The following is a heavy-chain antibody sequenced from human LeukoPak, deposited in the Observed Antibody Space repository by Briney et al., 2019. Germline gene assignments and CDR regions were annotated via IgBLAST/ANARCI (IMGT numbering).Heavy chain of an antibody. V-gene: IGHV3-11*01. Sequence: GGSLRLSCAASGFTFSDYCMSWIRQAPGKGLEWVSYISSSGSTIYYADSVKGRFTISRDNAKNSLYLQMNSLRAEDMALYYCAKNRNLRVFQDAFDIWGQGTMVTVSS. CDR1: GFTFSDYC. J-gene: IGHJ3*02. CDR2: ISSSGSTI. D-gene: IGHD2/OR15-2a*01. CDR3: AKNRNLRVFQDAFDI.